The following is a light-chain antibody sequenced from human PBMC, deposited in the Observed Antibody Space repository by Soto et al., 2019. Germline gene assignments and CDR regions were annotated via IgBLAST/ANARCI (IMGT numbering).Light chain of an antibody. CDR3: QSYDSSNYVV. J-gene: IGLJ2*01. Sequence: NFMLTQPHSGSESPGKTVTICCTRSSGSIASNYVQWYQQRPGSSPTTVIYEDNERPSGVPDRFSGSIDSSSNSASLTISGLKTEDEADYYCQSYDSSNYVVFGGGTKLTVL. CDR1: SGSIASNY. CDR2: EDN. V-gene: IGLV6-57*01.